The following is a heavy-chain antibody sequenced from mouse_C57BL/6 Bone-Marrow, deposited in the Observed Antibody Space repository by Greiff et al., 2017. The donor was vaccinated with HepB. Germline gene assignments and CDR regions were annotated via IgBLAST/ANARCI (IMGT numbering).Heavy chain of an antibody. D-gene: IGHD1-1*01. CDR3: VRRDYYGIGMDY. J-gene: IGHJ4*01. Sequence: EVQVVESGGGLVQPKGSLKLSCAASGFSFNTYAMNWVRQAPGKGLEWVARIRSKSNNYATYYADSVKDRFTISRDDSESMLYLQMNNLKTEDTAMYYCVRRDYYGIGMDYWGQGTSVTVSS. CDR2: IRSKSNNYAT. CDR1: GFSFNTYA. V-gene: IGHV10-1*01.